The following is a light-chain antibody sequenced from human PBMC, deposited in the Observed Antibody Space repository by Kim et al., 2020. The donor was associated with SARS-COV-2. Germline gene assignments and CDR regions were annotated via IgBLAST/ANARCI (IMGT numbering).Light chain of an antibody. CDR3: QVWDSSSDHPV. J-gene: IGLJ2*01. CDR2: YDS. CDR1: DIGSKG. Sequence: PGKRARITWGGNDIGSKGVHWYQQKPGQAPVLVIYYDSDRPSGIPERFSGSNSGNTATLTISRVEAGDEADYYCQVWDSSSDHPVFGGGTQLTVL. V-gene: IGLV3-21*04.